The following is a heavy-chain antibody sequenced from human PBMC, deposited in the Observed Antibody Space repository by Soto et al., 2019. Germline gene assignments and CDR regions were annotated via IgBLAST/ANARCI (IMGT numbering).Heavy chain of an antibody. CDR1: GFTFSDHG. Sequence: EVQVVESGGGLVRPGGSLRLSCKPSGFTFSDHGMNWVRQATGTGLEWVSSISSKSSLIYYSDSVKGRFTISRDNTKNSLSLHMTSLRVDDTAVYLCARASSPLYCAGGSVFDVWGQGTLFTVS. V-gene: IGHV3-21*02. CDR2: ISSKSSLI. D-gene: IGHD2-8*02. J-gene: IGHJ4*02. CDR3: ARASSPLYCAGGSVFDV.